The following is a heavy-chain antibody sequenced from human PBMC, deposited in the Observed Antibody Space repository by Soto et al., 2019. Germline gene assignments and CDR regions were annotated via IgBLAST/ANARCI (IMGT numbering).Heavy chain of an antibody. D-gene: IGHD4-4*01. CDR1: GGTFSSYA. CDR2: IIPIFGTA. CDR3: AKQKFELTTNWFDP. Sequence: SVKVSCKASGGTFSSYAISWVRQAPGQGLEWMGGIIPIFGTANYAQKFQGRVTITADESTSTAYMELSSLRSEDTAVYYCAKQKFELTTNWFDPWGQGTRVTVS. J-gene: IGHJ5*02. V-gene: IGHV1-69*13.